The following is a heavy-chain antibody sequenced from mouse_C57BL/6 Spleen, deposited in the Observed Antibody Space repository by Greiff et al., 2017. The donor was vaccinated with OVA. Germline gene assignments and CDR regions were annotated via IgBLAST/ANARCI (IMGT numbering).Heavy chain of an antibody. CDR1: GFSLTSYG. Sequence: QVQLKESGPGLVQPSQSLSITCTVSGFSLTSYGVHWVRQSPGKGLEWLGVIWSGGSTDYNAAFISRLSISKDNSKSQVFFKMNSLQADDTAIYYCARIFDYDVDWYFDVWGTGTTVTVSS. CDR2: IWSGGST. CDR3: ARIFDYDVDWYFDV. J-gene: IGHJ1*03. D-gene: IGHD2-4*01. V-gene: IGHV2-2*01.